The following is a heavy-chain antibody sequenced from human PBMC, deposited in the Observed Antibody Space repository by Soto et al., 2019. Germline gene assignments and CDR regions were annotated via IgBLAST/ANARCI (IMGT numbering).Heavy chain of an antibody. D-gene: IGHD6-19*01. J-gene: IGHJ4*02. CDR1: GFTFSGYA. V-gene: IGHV3-23*01. Sequence: EVQLLESGGGLVQPGGSLRLSCAASGFTFSGYAMNWVRQAPGKGLEWVSVISGSGDSTYYADSVKGRFTISRDNYKNTLYLQMNSLRAEDTAVYYCARRSSCWYFDYWGQGTLVTVSS. CDR3: ARRSSCWYFDY. CDR2: ISGSGDST.